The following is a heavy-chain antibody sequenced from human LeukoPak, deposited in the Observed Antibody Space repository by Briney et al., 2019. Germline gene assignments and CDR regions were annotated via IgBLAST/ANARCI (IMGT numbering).Heavy chain of an antibody. J-gene: IGHJ6*03. V-gene: IGHV4-39*01. CDR1: GFTFSSYW. CDR2: IYYSGST. CDR3: ARQVLNYYYYYMDV. Sequence: GSLRLSCAASGFTFSSYWMGWIRQPPGKGLEWIGSIYYSGSTYYNPSLKSRVTISVDTSKNQFSLKLSSVTAADTAVYYCARQVLNYYYYYMDVWGKGTTVTVSS.